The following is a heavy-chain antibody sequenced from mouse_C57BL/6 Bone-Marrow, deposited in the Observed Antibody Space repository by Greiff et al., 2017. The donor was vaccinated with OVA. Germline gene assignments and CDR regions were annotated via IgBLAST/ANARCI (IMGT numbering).Heavy chain of an antibody. Sequence: VMLVESGAELVRPGTSVKMSCKASGYTFTNYWIGWAKQRPGHGLEWIGDIYPGGGYTNYNEKFKGKATLTADKSSSTAYMQFSSLTSEDSAIYYCARWRDYYGSFDYWGQGTTLTVSS. V-gene: IGHV1-63*01. J-gene: IGHJ2*01. D-gene: IGHD1-1*01. CDR2: IYPGGGYT. CDR1: GYTFTNYW. CDR3: ARWRDYYGSFDY.